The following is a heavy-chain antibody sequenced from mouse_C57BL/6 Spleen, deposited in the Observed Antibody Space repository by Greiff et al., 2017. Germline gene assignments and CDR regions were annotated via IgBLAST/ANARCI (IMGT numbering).Heavy chain of an antibody. CDR2: INPSSGYT. CDR1: GYTFTSYT. V-gene: IGHV1-4*01. D-gene: IGHD1-1*01. CDR3: ARWGYGSSYDGY. J-gene: IGHJ2*01. Sequence: VQLQQSGAELARPGASVKMSCKASGYTFTSYTMHWVKPRPGQGLEWIGYINPSSGYTKYNQKFKDKATLTADKSSSTAYVQLISLTSEDSAVYYCARWGYGSSYDGYWGQGTTLTVSS.